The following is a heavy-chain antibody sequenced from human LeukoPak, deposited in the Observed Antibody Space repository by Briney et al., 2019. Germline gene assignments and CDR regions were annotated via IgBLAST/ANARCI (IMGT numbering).Heavy chain of an antibody. D-gene: IGHD4-17*01. CDR2: INYSGSA. Sequence: SETLSLTCTVSGGSISSGGYYWSWIRQHPGKGLEWIAYINYSGSAYYNPSLKSRVTISVDTSKNQFSLKLSSVTAADTAVYYCARGGFAGTTIDYWGQGTLVTVSS. J-gene: IGHJ4*02. CDR3: ARGGFAGTTIDY. V-gene: IGHV4-31*03. CDR1: GGSISSGGYY.